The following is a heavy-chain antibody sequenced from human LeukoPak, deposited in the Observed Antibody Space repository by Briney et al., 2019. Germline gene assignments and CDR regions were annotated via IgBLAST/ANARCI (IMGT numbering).Heavy chain of an antibody. CDR3: ARRRHYYDSSGYYSTRSHFDY. D-gene: IGHD3-22*01. J-gene: IGHJ4*02. CDR2: IYHSGST. Sequence: KASETLSLTCTVSGGSISSYYWSWIRQPPGKRLEWIGYIYHSGSTNYNPSLKSRLTISVDTSKNQFSLMLSSVTAADTAVYYCARRRHYYDSSGYYSTRSHFDYWGQGTLVTVSS. V-gene: IGHV4-59*01. CDR1: GGSISSYY.